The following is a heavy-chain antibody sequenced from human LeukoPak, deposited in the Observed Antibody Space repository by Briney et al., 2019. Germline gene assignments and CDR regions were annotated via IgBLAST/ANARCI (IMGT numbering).Heavy chain of an antibody. CDR1: GYTFTSYG. D-gene: IGHD2-2*01. Sequence: ASVKVSCKASGYTFTSYGISWVRQAPGQGLEWMGWISAYNGNTNYAQQLQGRVTMTTDTSTSTAYMELRSLRSDDTAVYYCARLGYCSSTSCYGSYYYYMDVWGKGTTVTVSS. V-gene: IGHV1-18*01. J-gene: IGHJ6*03. CDR2: ISAYNGNT. CDR3: ARLGYCSSTSCYGSYYYYMDV.